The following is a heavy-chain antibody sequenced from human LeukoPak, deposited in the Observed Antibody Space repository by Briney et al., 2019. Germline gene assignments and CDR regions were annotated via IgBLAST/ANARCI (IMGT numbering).Heavy chain of an antibody. D-gene: IGHD4-17*01. J-gene: IGHJ6*02. CDR1: GFTFSSYS. CDR2: ISSSSYI. CDR3: ARGGVDYGDYGLALYYYYGTDV. V-gene: IGHV3-21*01. Sequence: PGGSLRLSCAASGFTFSSYSMNWVRQAPGKGLEWVSSISSSSYIYYADSVKGRFTISRDNAKNSLYLQMNSLRAEDTAVYYCARGGVDYGDYGLALYYYYGTDVWGQGTTVTVSS.